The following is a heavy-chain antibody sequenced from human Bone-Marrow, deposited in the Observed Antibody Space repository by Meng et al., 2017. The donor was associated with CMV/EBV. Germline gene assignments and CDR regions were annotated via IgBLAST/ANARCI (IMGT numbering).Heavy chain of an antibody. V-gene: IGHV3-11*01. Sequence: GESLKISCAASGFTFSDYYMSWIRQAPGKGLEWVSYISSSGSTIYYADSVKGRFTISRDNAKNSLYLQMNSLRAEDTAVYYCASTVPPASYSYYGMDVWGQGTTVTVSS. CDR3: ASTVPPASYSYYGMDV. CDR1: GFTFSDYY. CDR2: ISSSGSTI. D-gene: IGHD4-17*01. J-gene: IGHJ6*02.